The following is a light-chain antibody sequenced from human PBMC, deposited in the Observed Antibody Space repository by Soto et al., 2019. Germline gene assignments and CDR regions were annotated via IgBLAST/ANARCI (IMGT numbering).Light chain of an antibody. CDR3: QQRSNWRALT. Sequence: EIVLTQSPATLSLSPGERATLSCRASQSVSSYLAWYQQKPGQAPRLLIYDASNRATGIPARFSGSGSATDFTLTISSLEPEDFAVYYCQQRSNWRALTFGGGTKVEIK. J-gene: IGKJ4*01. V-gene: IGKV3-11*01. CDR1: QSVSSY. CDR2: DAS.